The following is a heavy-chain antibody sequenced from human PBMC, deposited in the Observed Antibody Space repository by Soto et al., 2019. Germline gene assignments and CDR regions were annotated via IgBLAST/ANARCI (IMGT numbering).Heavy chain of an antibody. CDR2: IYYSGST. D-gene: IGHD3-10*01. J-gene: IGHJ4*02. CDR3: ARFHGSGSYTDY. Sequence: SETLSLTCTVSGGSISSGGYYWSWIRQHPGKGLEWIGYIYYSGSTYYNPSLKSRVTISVDTSKNQFSLKLSSVTAADTAVYYCARFHGSGSYTDYWGQGTLVTVSS. CDR1: GGSISSGGYY. V-gene: IGHV4-31*03.